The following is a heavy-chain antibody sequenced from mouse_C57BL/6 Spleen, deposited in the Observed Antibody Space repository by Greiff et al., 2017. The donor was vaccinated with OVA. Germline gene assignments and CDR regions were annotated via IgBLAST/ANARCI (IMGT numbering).Heavy chain of an antibody. CDR2: IWSGGST. Sequence: VKLQESGPGLVQPSQSLSITCTVSGFSLTSYGVHWVRQPPGKGLEWLGVIWSGGSTDYNAAFISRLSISKDNSKSQVFFKMNSLQADDTAIYYCAKNCYGSSYWYFDVWGTGTTVTVSS. V-gene: IGHV2-4*01. D-gene: IGHD1-1*01. J-gene: IGHJ1*03. CDR1: GFSLTSYG. CDR3: AKNCYGSSYWYFDV.